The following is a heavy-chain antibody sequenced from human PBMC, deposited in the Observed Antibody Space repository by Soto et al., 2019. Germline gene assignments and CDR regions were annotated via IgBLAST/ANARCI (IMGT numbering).Heavy chain of an antibody. CDR1: GFTLSSYA. D-gene: IGHD3-22*01. CDR3: AKGLYYYDSSGLSSAFDI. CDR2: ISGSGGST. Sequence: PGGSLRLSCAASGFTLSSYAMSGVRQAPGKGLEWVSAISGSGGSTYYADSVKGRFTISRDNSKNTLYLQMNSLRAEDTAVYYCAKGLYYYDSSGLSSAFDIWGQGTMVTVSS. J-gene: IGHJ3*02. V-gene: IGHV3-23*01.